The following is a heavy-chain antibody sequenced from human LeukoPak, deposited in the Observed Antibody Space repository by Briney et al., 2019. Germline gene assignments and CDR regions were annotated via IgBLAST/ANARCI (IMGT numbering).Heavy chain of an antibody. J-gene: IGHJ4*02. D-gene: IGHD6-6*01. CDR2: IYSGGST. CDR3: ANLAGIIAARTFDY. V-gene: IGHV3-66*01. CDR1: GFTVSSNY. Sequence: PGGSLRLSCAASGFTVSSNYMSWVRQAPGKGLEWVSVIYSGGSTYYADSVKGRFTISRDNSKNTLYLQMNSLRAEDTAVYYCANLAGIIAARTFDYWGQGTLVTVSS.